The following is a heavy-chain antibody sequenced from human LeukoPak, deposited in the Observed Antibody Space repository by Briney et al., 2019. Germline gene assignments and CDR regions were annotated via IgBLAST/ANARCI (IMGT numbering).Heavy chain of an antibody. CDR2: ISYDGSNK. Sequence: GGSLRLSCAASGFTFSSYAMHWVRQAPGKGLEWVAVISYDGSNKYYADSVKGRFTISRDNSKNTLYLQMNSLRAEDTAVYYCAINYYDSSGYPDYWGQGTLVTVSS. J-gene: IGHJ4*02. CDR1: GFTFSSYA. D-gene: IGHD3-22*01. CDR3: AINYYDSSGYPDY. V-gene: IGHV3-30-3*01.